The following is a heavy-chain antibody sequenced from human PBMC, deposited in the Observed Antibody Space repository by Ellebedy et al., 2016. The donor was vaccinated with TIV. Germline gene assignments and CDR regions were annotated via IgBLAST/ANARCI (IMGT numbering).Heavy chain of an antibody. CDR1: GFTFSSYA. CDR2: ISNTGSRT. D-gene: IGHD3-22*01. V-gene: IGHV3-23*01. CDR3: AKGRGGGSDTSAPRYYFDY. Sequence: GESLKISCAASGFTFSSYATSWVRQAPGKGLEWVSTISNTGSRTYYADSVEGRFIISRDNSKKTLYLQMNSLRAEDTAVYYCAKGRGGGSDTSAPRYYFDYWGLGTLVTVSS. J-gene: IGHJ4*02.